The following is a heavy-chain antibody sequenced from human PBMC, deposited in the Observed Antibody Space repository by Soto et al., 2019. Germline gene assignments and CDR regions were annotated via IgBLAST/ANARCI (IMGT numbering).Heavy chain of an antibody. CDR3: TTVFEY. CDR1: GIIFTNYW. V-gene: IGHV3-74*01. J-gene: IGHJ4*02. CDR2: IDNDGSGT. Sequence: EVQLVESGGGLVQPGGSLRLSCAASGIIFTNYWMHWVRQAPGKGLVWVSRIDNDGSGTSYADSVKGRFTITRDNAKNTVYLQMNSLRAEDTAVYYGTTVFEYWGQGTLVTVSS.